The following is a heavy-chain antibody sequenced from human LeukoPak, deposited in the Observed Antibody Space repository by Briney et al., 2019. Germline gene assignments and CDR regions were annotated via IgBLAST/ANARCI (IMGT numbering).Heavy chain of an antibody. CDR3: ATQLSYDSSGYYHGEFDY. J-gene: IGHJ4*02. Sequence: GASVKVSCKVSGYTLTELSMHLVRQAPGKGLEWMGGFDPEDGETIYAQKFQGRVTMTEDTSTDTAYMELSSLRSEDTAVYYCATQLSYDSSGYYHGEFDYWGQGTLVTVSS. D-gene: IGHD3-22*01. CDR2: FDPEDGET. CDR1: GYTLTELS. V-gene: IGHV1-24*01.